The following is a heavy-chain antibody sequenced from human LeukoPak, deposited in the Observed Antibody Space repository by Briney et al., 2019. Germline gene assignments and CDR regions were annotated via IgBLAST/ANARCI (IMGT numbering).Heavy chain of an antibody. CDR1: GYTFTGYY. CDR2: INPNSGGT. CDR3: ARDQRTYDAFDI. Sequence: ASVKVSCKASGYTFTGYYMHWVRQAPGQGLEWRGWINPNSGGTNYAQKFQGRVTMTRDTSISTAYMELSRLRSDDTAVYYCARDQRTYDAFDIWGQGTMVTVSS. J-gene: IGHJ3*02. V-gene: IGHV1-2*02.